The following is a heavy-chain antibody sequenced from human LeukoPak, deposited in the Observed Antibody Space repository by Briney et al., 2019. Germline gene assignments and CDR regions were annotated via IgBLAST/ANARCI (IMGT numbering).Heavy chain of an antibody. CDR1: GGSFSGYY. D-gene: IGHD2-15*01. CDR2: INHSGST. CDR3: ARGIYCSGGSCYSFYYFDY. J-gene: IGHJ4*02. Sequence: SETLSLTCAVYGGSFSGYYWSWIRQPPGKGLEWIGEINHSGSTNYNPSPKSRVTISVDTSKNQFSLKLSSVTAADTAVYYCARGIYCSGGSCYSFYYFDYWGQGTLVTVSS. V-gene: IGHV4-34*01.